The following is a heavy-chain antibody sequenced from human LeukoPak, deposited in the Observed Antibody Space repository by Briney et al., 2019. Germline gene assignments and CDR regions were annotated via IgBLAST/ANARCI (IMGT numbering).Heavy chain of an antibody. D-gene: IGHD2-15*01. Sequence: GASVKVSCKASGYTFTGYYMHCVRQAPGQGLEWMGWINPNSGGTNYAQKFQGRVTMTRDTSISTAYMELSRLRSDDTAVYYCAREPPYCSGDSCFDYWGQGTLVTVSS. CDR1: GYTFTGYY. V-gene: IGHV1-2*02. J-gene: IGHJ4*02. CDR2: INPNSGGT. CDR3: AREPPYCSGDSCFDY.